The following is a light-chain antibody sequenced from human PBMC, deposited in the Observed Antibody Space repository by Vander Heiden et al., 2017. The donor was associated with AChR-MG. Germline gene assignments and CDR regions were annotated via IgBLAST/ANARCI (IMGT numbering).Light chain of an antibody. CDR2: AAS. CDR3: LQHNSYFT. V-gene: IGKV1-17*01. J-gene: IGKJ4*01. CDR1: QGIGND. Sequence: DIQMTQSPSSLSASVGDRVTITCRASQGIGNDLGWYQQKPGKAPKRLIYAASRLQSGVPSRFSGSGSGTEFTLTISCLQPEDFATYYWLQHNSYFTFGGRTKVEIK.